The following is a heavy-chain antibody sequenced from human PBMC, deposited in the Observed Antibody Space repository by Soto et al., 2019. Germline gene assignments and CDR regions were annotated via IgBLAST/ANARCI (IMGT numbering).Heavy chain of an antibody. CDR1: GGSISSYY. J-gene: IGHJ6*02. Sequence: TSETLSLTCTVSGGSISSYYWSWIRQPPGKGLEWIGYIYYSGSTNYNPSLKSRVTISVDTSKNQFSLKLSSVTAADTAVYYCARVSVATTYGMDVWGQGTTVTVSS. D-gene: IGHD5-12*01. V-gene: IGHV4-59*01. CDR3: ARVSVATTYGMDV. CDR2: IYYSGST.